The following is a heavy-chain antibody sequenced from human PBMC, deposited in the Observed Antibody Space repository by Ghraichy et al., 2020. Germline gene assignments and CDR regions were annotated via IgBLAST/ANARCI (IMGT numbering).Heavy chain of an antibody. V-gene: IGHV3-15*01. CDR3: ATSPALHSGYHYFFDY. Sequence: GSLRLSCEASGLNFRNIWMYWVRQVPGKGLEWVGRVRSESDGGTPEYSAPVKGRFTVSRDDSANTVYLQMNSLRNEDTAVYYCATSPALHSGYHYFFDYWGQGTRVTVSS. CDR1: GLNFRNIW. CDR2: VRSESDGGTP. J-gene: IGHJ4*02. D-gene: IGHD5-12*01.